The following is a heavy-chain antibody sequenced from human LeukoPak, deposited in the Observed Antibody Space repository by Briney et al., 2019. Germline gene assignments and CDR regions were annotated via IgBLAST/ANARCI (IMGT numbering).Heavy chain of an antibody. D-gene: IGHD5-12*01. Sequence: PSETLSLTCAVYGGSFSGYYWSWIRQPPGKGLEWIGYIYYSGSTNYNPSLKSRVTISVDTSKNQFSLKLSSVTAADTAVYYCARDRLDYYYYGMDVWGQGTTVTVSS. V-gene: IGHV4-59*01. J-gene: IGHJ6*02. CDR1: GGSFSGYY. CDR2: IYYSGST. CDR3: ARDRLDYYYYGMDV.